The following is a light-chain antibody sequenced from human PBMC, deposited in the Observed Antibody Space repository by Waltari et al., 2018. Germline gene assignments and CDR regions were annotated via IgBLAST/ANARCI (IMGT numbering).Light chain of an antibody. CDR1: QSVSSSY. Sequence: VLTQSPGTLSLSPGERATLSCSAVQSVSSSYLAGYQQKPGQVPRLLLYGASSRATGIPDRFSGSGSGTDFTLTISRLEPEDFAVYYCQQYGSSSSWTFGQGTKVEIK. CDR2: GAS. J-gene: IGKJ1*01. CDR3: QQYGSSSSWT. V-gene: IGKV3-20*01.